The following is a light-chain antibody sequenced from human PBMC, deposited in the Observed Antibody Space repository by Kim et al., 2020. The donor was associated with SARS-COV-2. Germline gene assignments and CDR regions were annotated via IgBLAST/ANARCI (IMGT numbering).Light chain of an antibody. CDR1: SSDVGAYNL. J-gene: IGLJ1*01. CDR3: SSNAGNYDV. CDR2: EVN. Sequence: PGQPVTISCTGTSSDVGAYNLVSWYQQRPGKGPKLIIYEVNKWPSGVPDRFSGSKSGNTASLTISGLQADDEADYYCSSNAGNYDVFGTGTKVTVL. V-gene: IGLV2-8*01.